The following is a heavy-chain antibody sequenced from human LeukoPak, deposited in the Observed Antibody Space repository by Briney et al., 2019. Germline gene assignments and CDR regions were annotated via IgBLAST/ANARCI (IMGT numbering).Heavy chain of an antibody. Sequence: SETLSLTCTVSGGSISSYYWSWIRQPPWKGLAGIGYIYYSGNTNYNPSLKSRVTISVDTSKNQFPMKLSSVTAADTAVYSCPRQGAGVPFDYWGRGTLVTVSS. CDR2: IYYSGNT. D-gene: IGHD3-10*01. CDR3: PRQGAGVPFDY. CDR1: GGSISSYY. V-gene: IGHV4-59*08. J-gene: IGHJ4*02.